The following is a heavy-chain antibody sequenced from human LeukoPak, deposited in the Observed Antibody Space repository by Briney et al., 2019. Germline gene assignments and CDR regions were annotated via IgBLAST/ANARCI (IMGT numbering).Heavy chain of an antibody. CDR3: AKDRPVDY. Sequence: PGGSLTLSCAASGYTLSSYAMSWVRQAPGKGLGWVSLISDSGGNAYYADSVKGRFTISRDNSKNTLYLQMNSLRVEDTATYDCAKDRPVDYWGQGTLVTVSS. V-gene: IGHV3-23*01. CDR1: GYTLSSYA. J-gene: IGHJ4*02. CDR2: ISDSGGNA.